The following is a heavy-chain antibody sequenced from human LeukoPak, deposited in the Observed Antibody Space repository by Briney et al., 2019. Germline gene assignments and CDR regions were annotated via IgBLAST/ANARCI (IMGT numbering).Heavy chain of an antibody. J-gene: IGHJ4*02. CDR1: GYTFSSYT. V-gene: IGHV1-18*01. CDR3: ARGFGDDSSSFHF. Sequence: ASVKVSCKASGYTFSSYTISWVRQAPGQGLEWMGWISGYNGDTDYAQKLQGRVTMTTDTSTSTAYMELRSLGSEDTAVYYCARGFGDDSSSFHFWGQGTLVTVSS. CDR2: ISGYNGDT. D-gene: IGHD3-22*01.